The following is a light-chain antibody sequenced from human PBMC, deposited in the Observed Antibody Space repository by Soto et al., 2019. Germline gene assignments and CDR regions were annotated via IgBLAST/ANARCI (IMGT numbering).Light chain of an antibody. CDR3: QQFSSYPLT. J-gene: IGKJ4*01. Sequence: EFVLTQSPRTLSLSPGERATLSCRASQTVRNNYLAWYQQKPGQAPRLLIYDASSRATGIPDRFSGGASGTDSTLTISRLEPEDFAVYYCQQFSSYPLTFGGGTKVDIK. CDR2: DAS. V-gene: IGKV3-20*01. CDR1: QTVRNNY.